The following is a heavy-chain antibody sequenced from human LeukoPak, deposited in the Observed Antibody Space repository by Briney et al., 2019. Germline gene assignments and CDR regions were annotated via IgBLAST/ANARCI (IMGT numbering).Heavy chain of an antibody. Sequence: GGSLRLSCAASGFAFSNYGMHWVRQAPGKGLEWVGFIRNEASGGTTEYAASVKGRFSILRDDSKSIAYLQMNSLKTEDTAVYYCTRDNLQDYYMDVWGKGTTVTVSS. D-gene: IGHD4-11*01. V-gene: IGHV3-49*04. CDR1: GFAFSNYG. CDR2: IRNEASGGTT. CDR3: TRDNLQDYYMDV. J-gene: IGHJ6*03.